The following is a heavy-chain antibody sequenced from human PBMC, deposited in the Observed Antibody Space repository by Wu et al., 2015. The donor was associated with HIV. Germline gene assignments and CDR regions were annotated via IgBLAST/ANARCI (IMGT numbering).Heavy chain of an antibody. CDR2: MNPNSGNT. J-gene: IGHJ4*02. D-gene: IGHD1-7*01. CDR1: GYTFSDFY. Sequence: QVQLVQSGAEVKKPGASVKVSCEASGYTFSDFYIHWVRQATGHGLEWMGWMNPNSGNTGYAQKFQGRVTMTRNTSITTAYMELSSLRSEDTAVYYCARGVWQELRSWGQGTLVTVSS. V-gene: IGHV1-8*02. CDR3: ARGVWQELRS.